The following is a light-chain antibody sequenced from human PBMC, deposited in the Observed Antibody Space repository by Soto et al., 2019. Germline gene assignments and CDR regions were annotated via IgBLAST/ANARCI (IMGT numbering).Light chain of an antibody. Sequence: ETIMMQSPATLSVSPGERVTLSCRASQGVGSTLAWYRQQPGHAPRLLIYDAYIRASGVPARFSGSGSGTEFTLTISGMKSEDFAVYFCQQRSNWQTFGQGTKVDIK. J-gene: IGKJ1*01. CDR2: DAY. V-gene: IGKV3-15*01. CDR3: QQRSNWQT. CDR1: QGVGST.